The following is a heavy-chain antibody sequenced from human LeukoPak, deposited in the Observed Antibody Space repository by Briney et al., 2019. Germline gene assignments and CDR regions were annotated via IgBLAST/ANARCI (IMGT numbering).Heavy chain of an antibody. CDR2: ISVYNGNT. CDR1: GYTFSTYG. D-gene: IGHD6-6*01. Sequence: ASVEVSCKTSGYTFSTYGVNWVRQARGQGLEWMGWISVYNGNTRYAQKFQGRVTMRTDTSTSTAYLELRSLRSDDTAVYYCARDLLAARPGWFDPWGQGTLVTVSS. CDR3: ARDLLAARPGWFDP. J-gene: IGHJ5*02. V-gene: IGHV1-18*01.